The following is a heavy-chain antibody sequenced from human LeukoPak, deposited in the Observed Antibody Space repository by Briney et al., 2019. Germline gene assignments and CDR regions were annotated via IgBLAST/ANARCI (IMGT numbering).Heavy chain of an antibody. CDR1: GFTFSSYA. CDR2: ISASGGST. CDR3: ARDYHEYSSFSFDY. Sequence: GGSLRLSCAASGFTFSSYAMTWVRQAPGKGLEWVSGISASGGSTYYADSVKGHFTISRDNSKNSLYLQMNSLRAEDTAVYYCARDYHEYSSFSFDYWGQGTLVTVSS. D-gene: IGHD6-6*01. J-gene: IGHJ4*02. V-gene: IGHV3-23*01.